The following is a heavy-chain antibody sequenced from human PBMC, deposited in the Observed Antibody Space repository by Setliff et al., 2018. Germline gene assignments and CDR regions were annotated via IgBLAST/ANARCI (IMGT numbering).Heavy chain of an antibody. CDR1: GGSISSATSY. Sequence: PSETLSLTCIVSGGSISSATSYWNWIRQPAGKELEWIGRIYAIRSTNYNPSLKSRVTISLGTSNNQFSLKLSSVTAADTAVYYCTRPHGGDYAFDIWGPGTMVTVSS. CDR2: IYAIRST. V-gene: IGHV4-61*02. D-gene: IGHD4-17*01. CDR3: TRPHGGDYAFDI. J-gene: IGHJ3*02.